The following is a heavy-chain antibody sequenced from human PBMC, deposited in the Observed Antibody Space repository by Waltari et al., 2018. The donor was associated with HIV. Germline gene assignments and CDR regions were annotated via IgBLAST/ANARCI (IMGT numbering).Heavy chain of an antibody. J-gene: IGHJ5*02. CDR1: GFTFSSYA. V-gene: IGHV3-23*01. Sequence: GQLLESGGGLVQPGGSLRLSCAASGFTFSSYAMSWVRQAPGKGLEWVSAISGSGGSTYYADSVKGRFTISRDNSKNTLYLQMNSLRAEDTAVYYCAKDRREYQLLTALHWFDPWGQGTLVTVSS. CDR3: AKDRREYQLLTALHWFDP. D-gene: IGHD2-2*01. CDR2: ISGSGGST.